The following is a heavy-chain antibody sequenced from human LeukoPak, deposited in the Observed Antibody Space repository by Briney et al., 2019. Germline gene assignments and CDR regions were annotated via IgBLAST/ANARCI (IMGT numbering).Heavy chain of an antibody. D-gene: IGHD2-15*01. CDR2: IYYSGST. CDR3: ARGQDGYCSGGSCYPSGLI. J-gene: IGHJ4*02. Sequence: SETLSLTCTVSGGSISSYYWSWIRQPPGKGLEWIGYIYYSGSTNYNPSLKSRVTTSVDTSKNQFSLRLSSVTAADTAVYYCARGQDGYCSGGSCYPSGLIWGQGTLVTVSS. CDR1: GGSISSYY. V-gene: IGHV4-59*01.